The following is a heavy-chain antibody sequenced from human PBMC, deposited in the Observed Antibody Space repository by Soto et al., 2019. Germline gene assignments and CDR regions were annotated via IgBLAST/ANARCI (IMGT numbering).Heavy chain of an antibody. D-gene: IGHD2-21*02. CDR1: GGSISPYY. V-gene: IGHV4-59*01. CDR3: AREAYCGGDCYSFDY. CDR2: IYYSGST. Sequence: PSETLSLTCTVSGGSISPYYWGWIRQPPGKGLEWIGYIYYSGSTNYNPSLKSRVTISVDTSKNQFFLKLSSVTAADTAVYYCAREAYCGGDCYSFDYWGQGTLVTVSS. J-gene: IGHJ4*02.